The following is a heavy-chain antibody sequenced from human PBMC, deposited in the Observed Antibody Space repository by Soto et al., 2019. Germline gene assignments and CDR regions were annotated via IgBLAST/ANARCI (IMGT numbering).Heavy chain of an antibody. CDR2: IKEDGSEK. D-gene: IGHD3-16*02. J-gene: IGHJ4*02. V-gene: IGHV3-7*01. Sequence: EVHLVESGGHLVQPGGFLRLSCAGSGFTFSGYWMSWVRQAPGKGLEWVANIKEDGSEKYYVDSVEGRFTISRDNAKNSLYLQMNSLRAADTGVYYCANHDYVWGSYRAFDYWGQGTLVTVSS. CDR3: ANHDYVWGSYRAFDY. CDR1: GFTFSGYW.